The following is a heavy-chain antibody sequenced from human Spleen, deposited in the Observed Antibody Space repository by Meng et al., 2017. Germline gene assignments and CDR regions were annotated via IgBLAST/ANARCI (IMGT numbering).Heavy chain of an antibody. CDR2: ISGSGGST. Sequence: GESLKISCAASGFTFDDYGMSWVRQAPGKGLEWVSAISGSGGSTYYADSVKGRFTISRDNSKNTLYLQMNSLRAEDTAVYYCAKDTPTGLYYYDSSGYKDYWGQGTLVTVSS. D-gene: IGHD3-22*01. J-gene: IGHJ4*02. CDR1: GFTFDDYG. V-gene: IGHV3-23*01. CDR3: AKDTPTGLYYYDSSGYKDY.